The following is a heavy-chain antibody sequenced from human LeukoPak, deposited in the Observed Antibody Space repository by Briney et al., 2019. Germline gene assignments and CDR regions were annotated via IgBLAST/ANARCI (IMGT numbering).Heavy chain of an antibody. CDR1: GYSISNGYY. J-gene: IGHJ4*02. CDR3: ARGAEYYAIWRGYAGYSDY. CDR2: IYHRGST. Sequence: SSETLSLTCTVSGYSISNGYYWGWIRQPPGKGLEWVGSIYHRGSTYYNPSLRSRVTISLDRSKKKFSLKLTSVTAADTAAYFCARGAEYYAIWRGYAGYSDYWGQGISVTVSS. D-gene: IGHD3-3*01. V-gene: IGHV4-38-2*02.